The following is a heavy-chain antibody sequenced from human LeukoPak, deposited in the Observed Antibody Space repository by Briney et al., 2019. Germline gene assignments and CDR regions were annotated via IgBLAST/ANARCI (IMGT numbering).Heavy chain of an antibody. D-gene: IGHD3-9*01. V-gene: IGHV4-34*01. J-gene: IGHJ4*02. CDR3: ARGDILAGYSL. CDR2: INHRGST. Sequence: SETLSLTCAVYGGSFSGYYWSWVRQPPGKGLEWIGEINHRGSTNYNPSLKSRVTISVDTSKSQFSLKLSSVTAADTAVYYCARGDILAGYSLWGQGSLVTVSS. CDR1: GGSFSGYY.